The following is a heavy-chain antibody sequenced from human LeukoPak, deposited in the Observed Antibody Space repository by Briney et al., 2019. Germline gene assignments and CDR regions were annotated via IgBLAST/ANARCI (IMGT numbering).Heavy chain of an antibody. CDR3: AKAERGSSTSWLAFDI. V-gene: IGHV3-23*01. J-gene: IGHJ3*02. Sequence: GGSLRLSCAASGFTFSSYAMSWVRQAPGKGLEWVSAISGSGGSTYYADSVKGRFTISRDNSKNTLYLQMNSLRAEDTAVYYCAKAERGSSTSWLAFDIWGQGTMVTVSS. D-gene: IGHD2-2*01. CDR1: GFTFSSYA. CDR2: ISGSGGST.